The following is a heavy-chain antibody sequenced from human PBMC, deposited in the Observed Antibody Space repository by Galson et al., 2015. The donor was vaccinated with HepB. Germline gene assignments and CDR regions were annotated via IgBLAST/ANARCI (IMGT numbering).Heavy chain of an antibody. Sequence: SVKVSCKASGYTFTNYGISWVRQAPGQGLEWMGWISGYNGNTEYAQKVQDRVTMTTDTSTSIAYMELRSLRSADTAVYYCARTYCGVDCYVNWFDSWGQGTLVTVSS. CDR2: ISGYNGNT. CDR3: ARTYCGVDCYVNWFDS. CDR1: GYTFTNYG. J-gene: IGHJ5*01. D-gene: IGHD2-21*02. V-gene: IGHV1-18*04.